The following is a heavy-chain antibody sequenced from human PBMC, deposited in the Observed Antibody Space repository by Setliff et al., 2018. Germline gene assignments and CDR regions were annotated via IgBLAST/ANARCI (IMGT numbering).Heavy chain of an antibody. CDR2: IYPGDSST. Sequence: GESLKISCQGSGYKFTNYWVAWVRQLPGKGLEWVGVIYPGDSSTRYSPSFRGQVTISADKSISTAYLQWTSLKASDTAIFFCARQRESRGYFDYWGQGALVTVSS. CDR1: GYKFTNYW. V-gene: IGHV5-51*01. D-gene: IGHD3-10*01. J-gene: IGHJ4*02. CDR3: ARQRESRGYFDY.